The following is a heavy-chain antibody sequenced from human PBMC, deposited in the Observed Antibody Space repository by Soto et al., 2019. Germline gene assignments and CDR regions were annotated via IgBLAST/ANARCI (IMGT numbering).Heavy chain of an antibody. Sequence: QVQMVQSGAEVKKPGASVKVSCKASGYTFTTYGLSWVRQAPGQGLEWMGWLSPYYGYTKYAQKVQDRVTMTTDTATSTAYMELRSLRSDDTAVYYCVREEEVIRGVVSLAYWGQGTLVTVSS. CDR3: VREEEVIRGVVSLAY. D-gene: IGHD3-10*01. V-gene: IGHV1-18*01. J-gene: IGHJ4*02. CDR2: LSPYYGYT. CDR1: GYTFTTYG.